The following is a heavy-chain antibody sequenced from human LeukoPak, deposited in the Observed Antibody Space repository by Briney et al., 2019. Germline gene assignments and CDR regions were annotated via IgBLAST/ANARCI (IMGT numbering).Heavy chain of an antibody. Sequence: PGGSLRLSCAASGFTFSNYAMAWVRQAPGKGLEWVSSISASGSTTYYTDSVKGRFTISRDNFKNTPYLQMNSLRAEDTAVYYCAKDNYYDTSGYFFDYWGQGALVTVSS. D-gene: IGHD3-22*01. CDR3: AKDNYYDTSGYFFDY. J-gene: IGHJ4*02. CDR1: GFTFSNYA. CDR2: ISASGSTT. V-gene: IGHV3-23*01.